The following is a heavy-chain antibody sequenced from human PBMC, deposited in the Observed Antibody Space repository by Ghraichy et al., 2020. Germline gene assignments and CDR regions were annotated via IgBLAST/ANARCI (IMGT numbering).Heavy chain of an antibody. CDR3: ARDHY. CDR1: GFTLSSYW. CDR2: IKPDGSDR. J-gene: IGHJ4*02. Sequence: GGSLRLSCAASGFTLSSYWMMWVRQAPGKGLEWVASIKPDGSDRYYVDSVKGRFTISRDNAKNSLYLQMSSLRAEDTAVYYCARDHYWAQGTLVTVSS. V-gene: IGHV3-7*01.